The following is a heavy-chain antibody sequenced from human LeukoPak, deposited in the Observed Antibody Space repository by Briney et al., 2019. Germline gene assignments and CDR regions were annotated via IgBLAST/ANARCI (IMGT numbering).Heavy chain of an antibody. CDR1: GGSISSGGYY. J-gene: IGHJ5*02. CDR3: ARAGALGYCSSTSCPRPHNNWFDP. CDR2: IYYSGST. V-gene: IGHV4-31*03. Sequence: SETLSLTCTVSGGSISSGGYYWSWIRQHPGKGLEWIGYIYYSGSTYYNPSLKSRVTISVDTSKNQFSLKPSSVTAADTAVYYCARAGALGYCSSTSCPRPHNNWFDPWGQGTLVTVSS. D-gene: IGHD2-2*01.